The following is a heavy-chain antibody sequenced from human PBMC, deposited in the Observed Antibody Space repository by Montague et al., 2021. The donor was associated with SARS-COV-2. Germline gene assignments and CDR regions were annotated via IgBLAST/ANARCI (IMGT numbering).Heavy chain of an antibody. J-gene: IGHJ3*02. CDR1: GGSISSSSYY. D-gene: IGHD3-22*01. CDR3: ARFPTSYYYDSKAAPATPDAFDI. Sequence: SETLSLTCTVSGGSISSSSYYWGWIRQPPGKGLEWIGCIYYSGSTYYNPSLKSRVTISVDTSKNQFSLKLSYVTAADTAVYYCARFPTSYYYDSKAAPATPDAFDIWGQGTMVTVSS. V-gene: IGHV4-39*01. CDR2: IYYSGST.